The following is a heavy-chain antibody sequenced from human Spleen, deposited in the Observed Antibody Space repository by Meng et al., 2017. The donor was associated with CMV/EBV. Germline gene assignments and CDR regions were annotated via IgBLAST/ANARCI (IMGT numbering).Heavy chain of an antibody. CDR2: IRYDESKK. D-gene: IGHD3-3*01. V-gene: IGHV3-30*02. Sequence: GESLKISCAASGFTFSSYGMHWVRQAPGKGLEWVAFIRYDESKKYYADSVKGRFTISRDNSKNTLYLQMISLRPEDTAVYYCAKRWSSQGGAFDIWGQGTMVTVSS. CDR1: GFTFSSYG. J-gene: IGHJ3*02. CDR3: AKRWSSQGGAFDI.